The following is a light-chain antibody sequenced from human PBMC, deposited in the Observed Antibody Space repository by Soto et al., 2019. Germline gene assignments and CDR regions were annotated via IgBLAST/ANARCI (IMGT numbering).Light chain of an antibody. CDR1: RSINTF. CDR3: QQSDSTPWT. J-gene: IGKJ1*01. V-gene: IGKV1-39*01. CDR2: DTS. Sequence: DIQMTQSPASLSASVGDRVTMTCRASRSINTFLSWYQQKPGKAPNLLIFDTSTLQSGVPSRFSGSGFGTDFSLTITSLQPEDFATYYCQQSDSTPWTFGQGTKVEI.